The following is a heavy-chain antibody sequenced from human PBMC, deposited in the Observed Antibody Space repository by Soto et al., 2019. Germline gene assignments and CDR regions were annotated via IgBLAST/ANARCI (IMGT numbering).Heavy chain of an antibody. CDR2: ISYDGRNK. CDR1: GFTFSSYA. CDR3: ARTYDTGGPYYFDY. J-gene: IGHJ4*02. V-gene: IGHV3-30*04. D-gene: IGHD3-9*01. Sequence: QVQLVESGGGVVQPGRSLRLSCAASGFTFSSYAMHWVRQAPGKGLEWVAVISYDGRNKYYPDSVKGRFTISRDNSKNTLYLQMNSLRAEDTAVYYCARTYDTGGPYYFDYWRKETLVTVSS.